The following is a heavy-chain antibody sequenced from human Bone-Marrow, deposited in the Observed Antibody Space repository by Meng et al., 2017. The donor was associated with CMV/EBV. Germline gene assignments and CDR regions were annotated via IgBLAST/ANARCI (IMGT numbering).Heavy chain of an antibody. D-gene: IGHD3-3*01. J-gene: IGHJ4*02. V-gene: IGHV1-2*02. Sequence: ASVKVSCKASGYTFTGYYMHWVRQAPGQGLEWMGWINPNSGGTNYAQKFQGRVTMTRDTSISTAYMELSRLRSDDTAVYCCARDAGRLFGVFHIDYWGQRTLVTVSS. CDR2: INPNSGGT. CDR1: GYTFTGYY. CDR3: ARDAGRLFGVFHIDY.